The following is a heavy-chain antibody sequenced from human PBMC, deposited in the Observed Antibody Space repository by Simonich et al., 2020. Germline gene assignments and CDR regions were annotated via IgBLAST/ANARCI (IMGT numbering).Heavy chain of an antibody. Sequence: EVQLVQSGAEVKKPGESLKISCKGSGYSFTSYWIGWVRQMPGKGLEWSGTTYPGDSNNSTSPSFQGQAPISADTSISTAYLQWSSLKASDTAMYYCARQLNDFDIWGQGTMVTVSS. CDR2: TYPGDSNN. V-gene: IGHV5-51*01. D-gene: IGHD1-1*01. CDR3: ARQLNDFDI. J-gene: IGHJ3*02. CDR1: GYSFTSYW.